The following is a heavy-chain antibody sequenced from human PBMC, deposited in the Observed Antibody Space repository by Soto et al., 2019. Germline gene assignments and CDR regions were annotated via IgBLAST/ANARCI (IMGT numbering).Heavy chain of an antibody. V-gene: IGHV1-69*01. CDR1: GGTFSSYA. D-gene: IGHD3-3*01. J-gene: IGHJ4*02. Sequence: QVQLVQSGAEVKKPGSSVTVSCKASGGTFSSYAISWVRQAHGQGLEWMGGIIPIFGTANYAQKFQGRVTITADESTSTAYMELSSLRAEDTAVYYCAMRGGYYAPFDYWGQGTLVTVSS. CDR2: IIPIFGTA. CDR3: AMRGGYYAPFDY.